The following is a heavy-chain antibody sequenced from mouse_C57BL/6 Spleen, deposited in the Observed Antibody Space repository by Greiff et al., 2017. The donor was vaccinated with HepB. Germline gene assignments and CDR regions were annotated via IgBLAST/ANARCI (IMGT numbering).Heavy chain of an antibody. CDR2: INPYNGDT. D-gene: IGHD1-1*01. V-gene: IGHV1-20*01. CDR3: ARSKSYGSSYYFDY. Sequence: EVQLQQSGPELVKPGDSVKISCKASGYSFTGYFMNWVMQSHGKSLEWIGRINPYNGDTFYNQKFKGKATLTVDKSSSTAHMELRSLTSEDSAVYYCARSKSYGSSYYFDYWGQGTTLTVSS. CDR1: GYSFTGYF. J-gene: IGHJ2*01.